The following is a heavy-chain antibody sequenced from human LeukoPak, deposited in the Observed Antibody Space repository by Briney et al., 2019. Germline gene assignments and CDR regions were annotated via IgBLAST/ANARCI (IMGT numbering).Heavy chain of an antibody. CDR3: AKFPSGHLGDYFDY. D-gene: IGHD1-26*01. J-gene: IGHJ4*02. CDR1: GFTVSSNY. V-gene: IGHV3-53*01. CDR2: IYSGGST. Sequence: PGGSLRLSCAASGFTVSSNYMSWVRQAPGKGLEWVSVIYSGGSTYYADSVKGRFTISRDNSKNTLYLQMNSLRAEDTAVYYCAKFPSGHLGDYFDYWGQGTLVTVSS.